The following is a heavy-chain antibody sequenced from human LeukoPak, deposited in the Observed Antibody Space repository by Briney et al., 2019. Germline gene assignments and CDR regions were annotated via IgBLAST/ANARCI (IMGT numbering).Heavy chain of an antibody. CDR2: IRYDGSNK. V-gene: IGHV3-30*02. D-gene: IGHD6-13*01. CDR1: GFTFSSYG. CDR3: AKGVSSSWYGVAFDI. Sequence: GGSLRLSCAASGFTFSSYGMHWVRQAPGKGLEWVAFIRYDGSNKYYADSVKGRFTISRDNSKNTLYLQMNSLRAEDAAVYYCAKGVSSSWYGVAFDIWGQGTMVTVSS. J-gene: IGHJ3*02.